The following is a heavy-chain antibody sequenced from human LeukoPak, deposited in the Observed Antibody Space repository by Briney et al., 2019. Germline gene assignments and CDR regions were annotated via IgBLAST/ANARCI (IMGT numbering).Heavy chain of an antibody. J-gene: IGHJ4*02. D-gene: IGHD3-9*01. CDR2: INPNTGDK. V-gene: IGHV1-8*01. CDR1: GYSFTSYD. CDR3: TRWGEILTHYKHIDY. Sequence: GSVKVSCKASGYSFTSYDIHWVRQATGQGLEWMGYINPNTGDKGVPQTFQGRVTITRDPSINTAYMELTSLRSEDTAVYFCTRWGEILTHYKHIDYWGQGTLVTVSS.